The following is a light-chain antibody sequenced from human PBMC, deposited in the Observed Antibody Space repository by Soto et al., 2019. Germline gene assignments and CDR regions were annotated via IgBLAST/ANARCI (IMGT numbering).Light chain of an antibody. J-gene: IGKJ1*01. CDR1: QSINTW. CDR3: QQYPTYCRT. CDR2: DGS. Sequence: DIQMTQSPSTVSASIGGRITITCRASQSINTWLAWYRQRPGQAPQLLIYDGSTLAKGVPSRFSGSGSGTAFTPPTSSRQPDECAACVCQQYPTYCRTCGQGTRVEVK. V-gene: IGKV1-5*01.